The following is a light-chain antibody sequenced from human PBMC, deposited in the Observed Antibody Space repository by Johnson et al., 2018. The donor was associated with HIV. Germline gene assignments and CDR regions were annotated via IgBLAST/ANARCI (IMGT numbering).Light chain of an antibody. CDR3: GTWDSSLSAYV. J-gene: IGLJ1*01. V-gene: IGLV1-51*01. CDR2: DSN. CDR1: SSNIGNNY. Sequence: QSVLTQPPSVSAAPGQKVTVSCSGSSSNIGNNYVSWYQQFPERAPKLLIYDSNKRPSGIPDRFSGSKSGTSATLGITGLQTEDEADYYCGTWDSSLSAYVFGTGTKVTV.